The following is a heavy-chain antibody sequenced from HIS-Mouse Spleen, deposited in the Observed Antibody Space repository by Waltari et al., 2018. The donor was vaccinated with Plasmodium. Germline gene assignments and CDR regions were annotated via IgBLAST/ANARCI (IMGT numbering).Heavy chain of an antibody. CDR2: INANSGGT. D-gene: IGHD6-13*01. Sequence: QVQLVQSGAEVKKPGASVQVSCKASGYTFTGYYMHWVRQAPGQGLEWMGWINANSGGTNYAQKVQGRVTMTRDTSISTAYMELSRLGSDDTAVYYCARVLGYKAAAGTFVEYFQHWGQGTLVTVSS. J-gene: IGHJ1*01. V-gene: IGHV1-2*02. CDR3: ARVLGYKAAAGTFVEYFQH. CDR1: GYTFTGYY.